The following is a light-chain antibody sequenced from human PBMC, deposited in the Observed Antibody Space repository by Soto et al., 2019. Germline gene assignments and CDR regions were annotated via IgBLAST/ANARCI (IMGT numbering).Light chain of an antibody. Sequence: DIQMTQSPSSLSASVGDRVSITCRASQSIKTYLNWYQQKPGKDPKLLIFGSYNLQSWVPPRFSGTGSGTDFTLIISSLQPEDFATYFCQQSYFIPWTFGQGTKVDLK. J-gene: IGKJ1*01. V-gene: IGKV1-39*01. CDR2: GSY. CDR3: QQSYFIPWT. CDR1: QSIKTY.